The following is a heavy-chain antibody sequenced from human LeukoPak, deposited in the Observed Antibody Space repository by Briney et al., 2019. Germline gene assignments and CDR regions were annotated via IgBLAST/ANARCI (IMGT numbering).Heavy chain of an antibody. CDR1: GYTFTGYY. CDR3: ARALGSTPFYYYDSKAFFDY. D-gene: IGHD3-22*01. V-gene: IGHV1-2*02. Sequence: GASVKVSCKASGYTFTGYYMHWVRQAPGQGLEWMGWINPNSGGTNYAQKFQGRVTMTRDTSISTAYMELSRLRSDDTAVYYCARALGSTPFYYYDSKAFFDYWGQGTLVTVSS. CDR2: INPNSGGT. J-gene: IGHJ4*02.